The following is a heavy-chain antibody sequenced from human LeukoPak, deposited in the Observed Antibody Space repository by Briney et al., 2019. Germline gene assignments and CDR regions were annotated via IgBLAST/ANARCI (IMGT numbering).Heavy chain of an antibody. V-gene: IGHV3-74*01. D-gene: IGHD6-6*01. CDR3: ARGYGSSRGWY. J-gene: IGHJ4*02. CDR2: INSDGSST. Sequence: GGSLRFSCAASGSTFISNGRNWFRKPQGKGLGWVSRINSDGSSTSYADSVKGRFTISRDNAKNTLYLQMNSLRAEDTAVYYCARGYGSSRGWYWGQGTLVTVSS. CDR1: GSTFISNG.